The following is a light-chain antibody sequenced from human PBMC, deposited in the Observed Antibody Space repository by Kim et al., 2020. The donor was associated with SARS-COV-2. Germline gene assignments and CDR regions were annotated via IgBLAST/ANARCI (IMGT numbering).Light chain of an antibody. Sequence: TLSVSPGERATLSCRSSQSISSNLAWYQQKPGQAPRLLIYDASTRATGIAARFSGSGSGTEFTLTISSLQSEDFAVYYCQQGRAFGQGTKVDIK. V-gene: IGKV3-15*01. CDR3: QQGRA. J-gene: IGKJ1*01. CDR1: QSISSN. CDR2: DAS.